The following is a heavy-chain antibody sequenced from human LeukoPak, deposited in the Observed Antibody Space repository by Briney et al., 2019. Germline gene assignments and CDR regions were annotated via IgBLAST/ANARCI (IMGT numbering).Heavy chain of an antibody. V-gene: IGHV3-23*01. J-gene: IGHJ4*02. CDR3: AKGREMATITDFDY. CDR1: GFTFSSYA. Sequence: GSLRLSCAASGFTFSSYAMSWVRQAPGKGLEWVSGISGSGGSTYYADSVKGRFTISRDNSKNTLYLQMNSLRADDTAVYYCAKGREMATITDFDYWGQGNLVTVSS. D-gene: IGHD5-24*01. CDR2: ISGSGGST.